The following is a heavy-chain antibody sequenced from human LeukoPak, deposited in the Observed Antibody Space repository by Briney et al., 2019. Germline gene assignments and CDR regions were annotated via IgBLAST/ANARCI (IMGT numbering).Heavy chain of an antibody. J-gene: IGHJ4*02. CDR2: ISSSGSTI. CDR3: ARDVAWTYYYDSSGSPLDY. V-gene: IGHV3-11*01. Sequence: GGSLRLSCAASGFTFSSYGMSWIRQAPGKGLEWVSYISSSGSTIYYADSVKGRFTISRDNAKNSLYLQMNSLRAEDTAVYYCARDVAWTYYYDSSGSPLDYWGQGTLVTVSS. D-gene: IGHD3-22*01. CDR1: GFTFSSYG.